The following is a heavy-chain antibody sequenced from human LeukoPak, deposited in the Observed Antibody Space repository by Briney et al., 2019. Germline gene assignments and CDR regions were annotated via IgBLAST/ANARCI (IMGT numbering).Heavy chain of an antibody. D-gene: IGHD3-10*01. J-gene: IGHJ4*02. CDR1: GYSFTSYW. V-gene: IGHV5-51*01. CDR3: ARLPIEQRGVIIEYYFDY. Sequence: GESLKISCKGSGYSFTSYWIGWVRQMPGKGLEWMGIIYPGDSDTRYSPSFQGQVTISADKSISTAYLQWSSLKASDTAMYYCARLPIEQRGVIIEYYFDYWGQGTLVTVSS. CDR2: IYPGDSDT.